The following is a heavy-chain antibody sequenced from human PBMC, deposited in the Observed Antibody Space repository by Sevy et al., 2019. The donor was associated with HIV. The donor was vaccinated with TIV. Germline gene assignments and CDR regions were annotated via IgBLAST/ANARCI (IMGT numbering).Heavy chain of an antibody. V-gene: IGHV3-21*01. CDR1: GFTFSSYS. CDR2: ISSSSSYI. D-gene: IGHD3-16*01. Sequence: GGSLRLSCAASGFTFSSYSMNWVRQAPGKGLEWVSSISSSSSYIYYADSVKGRFTISRENAKNSLYLQMNSLRAEDTAVYYCARPSHERGDDYWGQGTLVTVSS. J-gene: IGHJ4*02. CDR3: ARPSHERGDDY.